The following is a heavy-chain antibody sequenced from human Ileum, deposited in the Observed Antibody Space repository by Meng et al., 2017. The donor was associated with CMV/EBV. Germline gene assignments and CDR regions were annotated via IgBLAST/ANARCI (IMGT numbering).Heavy chain of an antibody. CDR2: IYGDDDK. V-gene: IGHV2-5*02. CDR3: AHRREPHRGDWFDI. D-gene: IGHD3-16*01. Sequence: SGFSLSSGRVAMGWIRQPPGKALEWLAIIYGDDDKYYSPSLSNSLTITKDTSKNQVVLTMTNMDPVDTATYYCAHRREPHRGDWFDIWGQGILVTVSS. J-gene: IGHJ5*02. CDR1: GFSLSSGRVA.